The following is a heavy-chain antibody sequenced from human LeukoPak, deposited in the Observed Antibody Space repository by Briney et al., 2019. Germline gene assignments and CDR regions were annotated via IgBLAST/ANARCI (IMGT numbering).Heavy chain of an antibody. V-gene: IGHV4-34*01. J-gene: IGHJ5*02. CDR2: INHSGST. D-gene: IGHD2-15*01. CDR1: GGSFSGYY. CDR3: ATRGGGSFQYNWFDP. Sequence: SETLSLTCAVYGGSFSGYYWSWIRQPPGKGLEWIGEINHSGSTNYNPSLKSRVTISVDTSKNQFSLKLSSVTAADTAVYYWATRGGGSFQYNWFDPWGQGTLVTVSS.